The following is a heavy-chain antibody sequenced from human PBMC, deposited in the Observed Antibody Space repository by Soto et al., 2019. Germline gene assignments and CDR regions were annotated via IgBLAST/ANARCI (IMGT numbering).Heavy chain of an antibody. J-gene: IGHJ6*02. CDR1: GFTFISYG. CDR3: ARQVVPAAPYYYYGMDV. D-gene: IGHD2-2*01. CDR2: IWYDGNNK. Sequence: LRLSCAASGFTFISYGMHWVRQAPGKGLEWVAVIWYDGNNKYYADSVKGRFTISRDNSKNTLYLQMNSLRAEDTAVYYCARQVVPAAPYYYYGMDVWGQGTTVTVSS. V-gene: IGHV3-33*01.